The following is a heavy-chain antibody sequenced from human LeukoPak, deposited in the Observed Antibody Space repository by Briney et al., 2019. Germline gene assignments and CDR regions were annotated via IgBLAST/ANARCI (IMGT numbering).Heavy chain of an antibody. V-gene: IGHV3-23*01. J-gene: IGHJ4*02. CDR2: ISGSGGGT. CDR1: GFTFSSYA. Sequence: PGGSLRLSCTASGFTFSSYAMRWVRQAPGKGLEWVSPISGSGGGTYYTDSVKGRFTISRDNSKNTLYLQMNSLRAEDTAVYYCARSGNYYSFDYWGQGTLVTVSS. CDR3: ARSGNYYSFDY. D-gene: IGHD1-26*01.